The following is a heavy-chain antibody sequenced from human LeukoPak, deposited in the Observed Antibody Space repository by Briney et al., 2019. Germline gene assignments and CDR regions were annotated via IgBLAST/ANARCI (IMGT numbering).Heavy chain of an antibody. V-gene: IGHV4-61*02. D-gene: IGHD3-22*01. Sequence: SETLSLTCTVSGASINRGTHYWSWVRQAAGKGLEWLGRVYATGNTNYNPSLWSRLSTSIDTSRNQFSLRLSSVTAADTAIYYCARDRSYYSDTGADYWGQGTLVTVSS. J-gene: IGHJ4*02. CDR2: VYATGNT. CDR1: GASINRGTHY. CDR3: ARDRSYYSDTGADY.